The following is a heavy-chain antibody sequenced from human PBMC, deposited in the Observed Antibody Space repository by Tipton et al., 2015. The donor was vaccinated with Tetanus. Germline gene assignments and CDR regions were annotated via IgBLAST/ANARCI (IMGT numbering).Heavy chain of an antibody. CDR2: IYFTGST. J-gene: IGHJ4*02. CDR3: SRGVDRTKTGID. D-gene: IGHD5-12*01. V-gene: IGHV4-39*07. CDR1: GDCITSSRYY. Sequence: TLSLTCTITGDCITSSRYYWGWVRQAPGKGPDWIGSIYFTGSTYHKPYLRSRVTLSQDTSKSQFSLKLSSVTAADTAVYYCSRGVDRTKTGIDWGQGTLVTFSS.